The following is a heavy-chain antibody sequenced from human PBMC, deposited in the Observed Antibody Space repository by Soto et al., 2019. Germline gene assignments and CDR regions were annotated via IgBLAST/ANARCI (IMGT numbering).Heavy chain of an antibody. CDR3: AKEVLGYYYYYGMDV. D-gene: IGHD3-16*01. CDR2: ISYDGSNK. Sequence: QVQLVESGGGVVQPGRSLRLSCAASGFTFSSYGMHWVRQAPDKGLEWVAVISYDGSNKYYADSVKGRFTISRDNSKNTLYLQMNSLRAEDTAVYYCAKEVLGYYYYYGMDVWGQGTTVTVSS. J-gene: IGHJ6*02. CDR1: GFTFSSYG. V-gene: IGHV3-30*18.